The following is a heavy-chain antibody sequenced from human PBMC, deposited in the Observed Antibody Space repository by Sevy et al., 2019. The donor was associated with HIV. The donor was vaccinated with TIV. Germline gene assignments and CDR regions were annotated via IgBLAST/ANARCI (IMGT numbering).Heavy chain of an antibody. V-gene: IGHV3-15*01. Sequence: GGSLRLSCAASGFTFSNAWMSWVRQAPGKGLEWVGRIKVKIYDGKIDYAAPVKGRFSISRDDSKNTLYLQMNSLKTEHTAVYYCTTASWSQEDYYNYWGQGTLVTVSS. CDR1: GFTFSNAW. CDR3: TTASWSQEDYYNY. J-gene: IGHJ4*02. D-gene: IGHD6-13*01. CDR2: IKVKIYDGKI.